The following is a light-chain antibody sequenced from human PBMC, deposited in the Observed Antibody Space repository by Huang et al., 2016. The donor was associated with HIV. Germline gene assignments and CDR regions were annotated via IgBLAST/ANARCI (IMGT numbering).Light chain of an antibody. J-gene: IGKJ2*01. CDR3: QQRDNWPPMYT. CDR1: QTVSKY. V-gene: IGKV3-11*01. Sequence: EIVLTQSPDTLSLSPGERATLSCRASQTVSKYLAWYQHKPGQSPRLLIYDASKRAAGIPARFSCSGSGTDFTLSISSLEPEDFAVYYCQQRDNWPPMYTFGQGTKLEIK. CDR2: DAS.